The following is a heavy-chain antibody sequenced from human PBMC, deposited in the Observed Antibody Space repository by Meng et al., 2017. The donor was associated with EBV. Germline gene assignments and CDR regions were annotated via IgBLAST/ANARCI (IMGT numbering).Heavy chain of an antibody. V-gene: IGHV4-39*01. CDR3: ARPFPSWQSPRLDPFGA. CDR1: GDSISSFYY. CDR2: VHYTGST. J-gene: IGHJ5*02. D-gene: IGHD6-19*01. Sequence: QLQLRESGPRQVKPSETLSLTCTVSGDSISSFYYWGWIRQPPGRGLEWIGSVHYTGSTCYSPSLKSRVTVSVDTSKNQFSLRLTSVTAADTAVYYCARPFPSWQSPRLDPFGAWGQGTLVTVSS.